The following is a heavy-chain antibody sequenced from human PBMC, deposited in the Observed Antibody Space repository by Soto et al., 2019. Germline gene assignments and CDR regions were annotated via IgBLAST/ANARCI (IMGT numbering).Heavy chain of an antibody. CDR2: SIRIFGTP. Sequence: QVQLVQSGTEVKKPGSTVKVSCKASGGTFSSSDISWVRQAPGQGLEWMGGSIRIFGTPNYTQNFQGRLTITADEYTSTAYMELSSLRSEDTAVYYCARGQGEGAVDSWGQGTRVTVSS. CDR3: ARGQGEGAVDS. D-gene: IGHD3-16*01. V-gene: IGHV1-69*01. J-gene: IGHJ4*02. CDR1: GGTFSSSD.